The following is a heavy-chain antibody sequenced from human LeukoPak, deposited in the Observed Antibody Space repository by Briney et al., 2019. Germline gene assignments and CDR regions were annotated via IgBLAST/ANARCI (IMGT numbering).Heavy chain of an antibody. CDR1: GFTFSTYW. J-gene: IGHJ1*01. Sequence: PGGSLRLSCAASGFTFSTYWMTWVRQAPGKGLEWVSAISGSGGSTYYADSVKGRFTISRDNSKNTLYLQMNSLRAEDTAVYYCAKASVAGTDRYFQHWGQGTLVTVSS. V-gene: IGHV3-23*01. D-gene: IGHD6-19*01. CDR2: ISGSGGST. CDR3: AKASVAGTDRYFQH.